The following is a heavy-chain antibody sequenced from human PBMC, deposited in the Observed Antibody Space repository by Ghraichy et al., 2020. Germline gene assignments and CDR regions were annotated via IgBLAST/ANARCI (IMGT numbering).Heavy chain of an antibody. J-gene: IGHJ4*02. D-gene: IGHD6-19*01. Sequence: GSLRLPCAASGFTVSRTHMAWVRQAPGKGLEWVSGSHRGDKTYYADSVKGRFTISRDDSKNTLYLQMNSLRADDTAVYYCARDLGDTSGWPFFDYWGQGSLVTVSS. V-gene: IGHV3-53*01. CDR1: GFTVSRTH. CDR2: SHRGDKT. CDR3: ARDLGDTSGWPFFDY.